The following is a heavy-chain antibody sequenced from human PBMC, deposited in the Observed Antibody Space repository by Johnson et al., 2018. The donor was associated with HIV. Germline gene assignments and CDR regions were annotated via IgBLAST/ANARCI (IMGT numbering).Heavy chain of an antibody. J-gene: IGHJ3*02. Sequence: QVQLVESGGGLVKPGGSLRLSCAVSGFKFSDFYMTWIRQAPGKGLEWVAVIWSDGSNKHYADSVKGRFTISRDNSKNTLYLQMNSLRAEDTAVYYCATSTASDALDIWGQGTMVTVSS. CDR1: GFKFSDFY. CDR3: ATSTASDALDI. CDR2: IWSDGSNK. V-gene: IGHV3-33*08. D-gene: IGHD1-1*01.